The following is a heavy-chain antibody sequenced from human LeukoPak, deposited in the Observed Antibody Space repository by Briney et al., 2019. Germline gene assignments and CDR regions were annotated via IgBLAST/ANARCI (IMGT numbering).Heavy chain of an antibody. CDR2: IGTFGPVL. V-gene: IGHV3-48*03. J-gene: IGHJ4*02. CDR3: AKEATHLSPDWNHDS. Sequence: PGGPLRLSCAASGFTFSSYEMNGVRQAPGKGLEGSAYIGTFGPVLHYAGPVRGRFTISRDDAQNPFDLQINSLRAQDAAVYYCAKEATHLSPDWNHDSWGQGTLVTVSS. D-gene: IGHD1-14*01. CDR1: GFTFSSYE.